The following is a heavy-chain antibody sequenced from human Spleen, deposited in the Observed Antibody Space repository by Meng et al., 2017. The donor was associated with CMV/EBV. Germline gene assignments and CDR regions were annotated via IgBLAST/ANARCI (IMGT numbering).Heavy chain of an antibody. CDR3: ASGPGFNLPADY. Sequence: ASVKVSCKASGYTFTGYSIHWVRQAPGQGLEWMGWISAYNGNTNYAQKLQGRVTMTTDTSTSTAYMELRSLRSDDTAVYYCASGPGFNLPADYWGQGTLVTVSS. V-gene: IGHV1-18*01. J-gene: IGHJ4*02. CDR1: GYTFTGYS. CDR2: ISAYNGNT. D-gene: IGHD1-14*01.